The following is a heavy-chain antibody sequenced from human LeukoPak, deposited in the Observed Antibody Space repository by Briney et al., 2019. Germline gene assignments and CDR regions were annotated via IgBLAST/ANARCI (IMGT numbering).Heavy chain of an antibody. CDR2: ISYIGST. D-gene: IGHD4-17*01. V-gene: IGHV4-59*11. CDR1: GDSFSSHY. CDR3: ARDLVTVTKGFDI. Sequence: SETLSLTCVVSGDSFSSHYWSWIRQSPGKGLEWIGYISYIGSTNYNPSLKSRVTISIDTSKNQFSLKLRSVTAADTAVYYCARDLVTVTKGFDIWGQGTMVSVSS. J-gene: IGHJ3*02.